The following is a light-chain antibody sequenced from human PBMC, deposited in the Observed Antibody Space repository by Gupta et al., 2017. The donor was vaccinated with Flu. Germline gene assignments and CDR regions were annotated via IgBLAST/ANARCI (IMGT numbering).Light chain of an antibody. V-gene: IGKV1-5*03. CDR3: QQNNSYSLT. CDR1: QSINNW. CDR2: RSS. J-gene: IGKJ1*01. Sequence: DIQMNQSPSTLSASVGDRVTITCRASQSINNWLAWYQQKPGKAPKLLIYRSSSLESGVPSRFSGSGSGTQFTLTISSLQPDDFAAYYCQQNNSYSLTFGQGTXVEIK.